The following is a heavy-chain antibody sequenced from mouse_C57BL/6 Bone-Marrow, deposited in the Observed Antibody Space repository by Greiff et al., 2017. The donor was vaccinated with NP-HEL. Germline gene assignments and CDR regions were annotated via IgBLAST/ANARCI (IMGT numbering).Heavy chain of an antibody. CDR2: ISRGGSYT. V-gene: IGHV5-6*01. Sequence: EVNVVESGGDLVKPGGSLKLSCAASGFTFSSYGMSWVRQTPDKRLEWVATISRGGSYTYYPDSVTGRFTISRDNAKHTLYLQMSSLKSEDTAMYYCARQGDYGNYVPWFAYWGQGTLVTVSA. D-gene: IGHD2-1*01. J-gene: IGHJ3*01. CDR1: GFTFSSYG. CDR3: ARQGDYGNYVPWFAY.